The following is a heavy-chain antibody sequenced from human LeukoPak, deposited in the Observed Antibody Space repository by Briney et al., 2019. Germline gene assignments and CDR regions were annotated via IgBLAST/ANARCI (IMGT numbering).Heavy chain of an antibody. CDR2: IKQDGSEK. CDR1: GFTFSSYW. Sequence: PGGSLRLSCAASGFTFSSYWMSWVRQAPGKGLEWVANIKQDGSEKYYEDSVKGRFTISRDNAKNSLYLQMNSLRAEDTAVYYCARDPRRRYYDSSGLVDYWGQGTLVTVSS. D-gene: IGHD3-22*01. J-gene: IGHJ4*02. V-gene: IGHV3-7*01. CDR3: ARDPRRRYYDSSGLVDY.